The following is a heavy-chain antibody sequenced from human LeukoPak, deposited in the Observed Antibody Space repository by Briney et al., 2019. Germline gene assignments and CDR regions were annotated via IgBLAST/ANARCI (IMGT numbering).Heavy chain of an antibody. D-gene: IGHD5-24*01. J-gene: IGHJ3*02. CDR1: GFTFSSYG. CDR3: ARTRDGYNYDAFDI. Sequence: GGSLRLSCAASGFTFSSYGMPWVRQAPGKGLEWVAVIWYDGSNKYYADSVKGRFTISRDNSKNTLYLQMNSLRAEDTAVYYCARTRDGYNYDAFDIWGQGTMVTVSS. CDR2: IWYDGSNK. V-gene: IGHV3-33*01.